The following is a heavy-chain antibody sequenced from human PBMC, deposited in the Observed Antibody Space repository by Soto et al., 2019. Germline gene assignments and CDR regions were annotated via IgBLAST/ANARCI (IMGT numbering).Heavy chain of an antibody. V-gene: IGHV1-45*02. J-gene: IGHJ4*02. CDR3: ASGGAGSGPFTWELPDH. CDR1: GNTFTYRY. D-gene: IGHD1-26*01. Sequence: QMQLVQSGAEVKKTGSTVTVSCKALGNTFTYRYLHWVRQAPGQALEWMGWITPFSGDAHYAQKLQERATITRDRSINTASMRMSSLRSEDTAMYYCASGGAGSGPFTWELPDHWGQGTLVTVSS. CDR2: ITPFSGDA.